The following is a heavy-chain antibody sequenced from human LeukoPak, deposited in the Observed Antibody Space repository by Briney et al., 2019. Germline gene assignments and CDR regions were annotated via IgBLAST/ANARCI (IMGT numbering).Heavy chain of an antibody. Sequence: PGGSLRLSCAASGFTFSSYWMHLVRQAPGKGLVWVSRINSDGSSTSYADSVKGRFTISRDNAKNTLYLQMNSLSAEDTAVYYCARTFRQWLVGGIDYWGQGTLVTVSS. CDR1: GFTFSSYW. V-gene: IGHV3-74*01. J-gene: IGHJ4*02. CDR2: INSDGSST. D-gene: IGHD6-19*01. CDR3: ARTFRQWLVGGIDY.